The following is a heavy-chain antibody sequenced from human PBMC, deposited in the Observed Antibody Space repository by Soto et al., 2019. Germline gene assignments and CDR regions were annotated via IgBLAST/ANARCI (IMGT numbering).Heavy chain of an antibody. CDR3: ARAAYYYYYGMDV. V-gene: IGHV4-38-2*01. CDR2: IYHSGST. D-gene: IGHD6-25*01. Sequence: SETLSLTCAVSGYFINDGYYWGWIRQPPGKGLEWIGTIYHSGSTYYSPSLKRRVIISIDTSKNQFSLKLTSVTAADTAMYYCARAAYYYYYGMDVWGQGTTVTVSS. CDR1: GYFINDGYY. J-gene: IGHJ6*02.